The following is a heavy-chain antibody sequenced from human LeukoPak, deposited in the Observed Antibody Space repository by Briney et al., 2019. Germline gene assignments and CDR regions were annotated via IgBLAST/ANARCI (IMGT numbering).Heavy chain of an antibody. D-gene: IGHD1-26*01. CDR3: ARNLRGGSYSDFDY. CDR2: INPNSGGT. J-gene: IGHJ4*02. Sequence: ASVKVSCKASGYTFTGYYIHWVRQAPGQGLEWMGRINPNSGGTNHAQKFQGRVTMTRDTSISTAYMELSSLRSEDTAVYYCARNLRGGSYSDFDYWGQGTLVTVSS. CDR1: GYTFTGYY. V-gene: IGHV1-2*06.